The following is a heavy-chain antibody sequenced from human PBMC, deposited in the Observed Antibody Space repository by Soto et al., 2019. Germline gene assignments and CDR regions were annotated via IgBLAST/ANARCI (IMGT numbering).Heavy chain of an antibody. J-gene: IGHJ4*02. V-gene: IGHV3-72*01. CDR3: ARMENSGYHLV. CDR2: SRNKANSYTT. CDR1: GFTFSDHY. Sequence: PGGSLRLSCAASGFTFSDHYMDWVRQAPGKGLEWVGRSRNKANSYTTEYAASVRGRFTISRDDSNNSLYLQMNSLKTEDTALYYCARMENSGYHLVWGQGTLVTVSS. D-gene: IGHD5-12*01.